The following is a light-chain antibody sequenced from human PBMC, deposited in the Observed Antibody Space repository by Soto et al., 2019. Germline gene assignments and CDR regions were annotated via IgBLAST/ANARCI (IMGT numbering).Light chain of an antibody. J-gene: IGLJ3*02. CDR3: CSYAGSYTWV. V-gene: IGLV2-11*01. Sequence: QSVLTQPRSVSGSPGQSVTISCTGTGSDVGGYNYVSWYPQHPGKAPKLMIFDVSKRPSGVPDHFSGSKSGNTASLTISGLQAEDEADYYCCSYAGSYTWVFGGGTKVTVL. CDR1: GSDVGGYNY. CDR2: DVS.